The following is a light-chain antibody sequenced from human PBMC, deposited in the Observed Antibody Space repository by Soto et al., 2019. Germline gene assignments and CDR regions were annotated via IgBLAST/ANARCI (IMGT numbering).Light chain of an antibody. CDR2: DVS. Sequence: QSALTQPRSVSGSPGQAVTISCTGTSSDVGGYNYVSWSLQHPGKAPKVMIYDVSKRPSGVPDRFSGSKSGNTASLTISGLKSEDEADSYCCSFAGNYIYVFGTGTKVTVL. CDR3: CSFAGNYIYV. V-gene: IGLV2-11*01. J-gene: IGLJ1*01. CDR1: SSDVGGYNY.